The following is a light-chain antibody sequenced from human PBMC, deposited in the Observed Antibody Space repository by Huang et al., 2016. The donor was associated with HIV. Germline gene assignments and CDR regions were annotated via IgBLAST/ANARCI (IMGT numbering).Light chain of an antibody. J-gene: IGKJ5*01. Sequence: DIQMTQSPSSLSASVGDRVTITCRASQSISSYLNWYQQKPGKAPKLLIYAESSLQSGVPSRVSGSRSGTDFTLTISSLQPEDFATYDCQQSYSTPSITFGQGTRLEIK. CDR3: QQSYSTPSIT. V-gene: IGKV1-39*01. CDR2: AES. CDR1: QSISSY.